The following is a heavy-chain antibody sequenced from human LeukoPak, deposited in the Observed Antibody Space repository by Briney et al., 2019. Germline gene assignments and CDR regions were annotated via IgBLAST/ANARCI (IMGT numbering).Heavy chain of an antibody. J-gene: IGHJ3*02. CDR3: ARGFDAPRRLTHAFEI. V-gene: IGHV3-21*01. CDR2: ISTSSIYI. CDR1: GFTFSSYS. Sequence: PGGSLRLSCAASGFTFSSYSMNWVRQAPGKGLEWVSSISTSSIYIYYADSLKGRFTISRHNAKNSLYLQMNSLRAEDTAVYYCARGFDAPRRLTHAFEIWGQGTMVTVSS. D-gene: IGHD2-2*01.